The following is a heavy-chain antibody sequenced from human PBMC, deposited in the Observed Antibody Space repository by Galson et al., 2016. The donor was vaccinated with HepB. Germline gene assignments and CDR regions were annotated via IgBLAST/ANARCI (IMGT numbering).Heavy chain of an antibody. Sequence: SLRLSCAASGFTFNVYGMHWVRQAPGKGLEWVASISHDGSNSYHVDSVKGRFTLSRDNFKSTLYLEMNSLRGEDTAIYYSAKGDYDVLRYSDHWGQGTLVTVSS. V-gene: IGHV3-30*18. D-gene: IGHD3-9*01. J-gene: IGHJ4*02. CDR3: AKGDYDVLRYSDH. CDR2: ISHDGSNS. CDR1: GFTFNVYG.